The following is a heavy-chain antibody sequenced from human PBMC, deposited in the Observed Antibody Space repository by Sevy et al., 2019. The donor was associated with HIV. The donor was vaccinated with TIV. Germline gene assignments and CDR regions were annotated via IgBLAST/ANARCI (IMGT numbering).Heavy chain of an antibody. D-gene: IGHD2-2*01. Sequence: SETLSLTCTVSGGSISGYYWSWIRQPPGKGLELIGYIYSSGNTNYNPSLKSRVTVSIDTSRNQFSLKLRSVTAADTAVYYCARLSGYCSSTSCSDFDYWGQGTLVTVSS. CDR1: GGSISGYY. CDR3: ARLSGYCSSTSCSDFDY. V-gene: IGHV4-59*12. CDR2: IYSSGNT. J-gene: IGHJ4*02.